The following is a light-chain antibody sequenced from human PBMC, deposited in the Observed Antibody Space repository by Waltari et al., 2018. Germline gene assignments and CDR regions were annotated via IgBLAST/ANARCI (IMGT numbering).Light chain of an antibody. CDR1: SSDVGGYNY. J-gene: IGLJ2*01. V-gene: IGLV2-14*01. CDR3: ISYSSATPGNVV. CDR2: DVS. Sequence: SALTQPASVSGSLGQSITFSCTGTSSDVGGYNYVAWYQQHPGKAPKLMIHDVSNRPSGVSIRFSGSKSGNTASLTISGLQADDEADYCCISYSSATPGNVVIGGGTKLTVL.